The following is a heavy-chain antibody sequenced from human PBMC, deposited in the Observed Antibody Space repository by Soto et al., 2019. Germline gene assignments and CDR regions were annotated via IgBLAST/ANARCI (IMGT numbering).Heavy chain of an antibody. CDR3: ARASMYDILTHNRFDP. CDR2: ISSSGSTI. CDR1: GFTFSDYY. Sequence: VGSLRLSCAASGFTFSDYYMSWIRQAPGKGLEWVSYISSSGSTIYYADSVKGRFTISRDNAKNSLYLQMNSLRAEDTAVYYCARASMYDILTHNRFDPWGQGTLVTVYS. V-gene: IGHV3-11*01. J-gene: IGHJ5*02. D-gene: IGHD3-9*01.